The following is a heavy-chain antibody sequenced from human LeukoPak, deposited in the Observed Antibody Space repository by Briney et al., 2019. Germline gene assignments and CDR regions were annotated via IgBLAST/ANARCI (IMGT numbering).Heavy chain of an antibody. Sequence: GGSLRLSCAASGFTFSSYGMSWVRQAPGKGLEWVSAISGSGGSTYYADSVKGRFTISRDNSKNTLYLQMNSLRAEDTAVYYCAKVLRGSGSYYNPSDYRGQGTLVTVSS. J-gene: IGHJ4*02. CDR3: AKVLRGSGSYYNPSDY. CDR2: ISGSGGST. V-gene: IGHV3-23*01. D-gene: IGHD3-10*01. CDR1: GFTFSSYG.